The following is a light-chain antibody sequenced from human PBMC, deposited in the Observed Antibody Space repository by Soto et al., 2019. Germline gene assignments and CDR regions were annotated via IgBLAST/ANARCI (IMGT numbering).Light chain of an antibody. CDR2: DAS. CDR3: QQRSNWPLT. V-gene: IGKV3-11*01. J-gene: IGKJ4*01. CDR1: QSVSSF. Sequence: NVFTQSPAPLSLSPGEKTTLSFRASQSVSSFLAWYQQKPGQAPSLLIYDASKRATGIPDRSSGSGSGTDFTLTISSLEXEDFAVYYCQQRSNWPLTFGGGTKVDIK.